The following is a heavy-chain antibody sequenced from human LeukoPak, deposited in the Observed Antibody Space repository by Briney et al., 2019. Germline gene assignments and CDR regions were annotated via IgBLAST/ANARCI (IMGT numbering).Heavy chain of an antibody. CDR3: AKGTDYGGNSYFDY. CDR1: GFTVSNNY. CDR2: IYSGGSI. J-gene: IGHJ4*02. D-gene: IGHD4-23*01. Sequence: GGSLRLSCAASGFTVSNNYMAWVRQPPGKGLEWVSLIYSGGSIYYADSVKGRFTISRDNSKNTLYLQMNSLRAEDTAVYYCAKGTDYGGNSYFDYWGQGTLVTVSS. V-gene: IGHV3-53*01.